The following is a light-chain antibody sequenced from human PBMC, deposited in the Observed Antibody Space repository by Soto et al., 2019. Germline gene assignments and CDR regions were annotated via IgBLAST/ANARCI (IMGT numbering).Light chain of an antibody. CDR1: SSDVGAYNY. V-gene: IGLV2-11*01. Sequence: QSVLTQPRSVSRSPGQSVTISGTGTSSDVGAYNYVSWYQQHPGKAPKFMIYDVSKRPSGVPDRFSGPKSGNTASLTISGLQAEDEADYYCCSYAGTYSYVFGTGTKVTVL. CDR3: CSYAGTYSYV. J-gene: IGLJ1*01. CDR2: DVS.